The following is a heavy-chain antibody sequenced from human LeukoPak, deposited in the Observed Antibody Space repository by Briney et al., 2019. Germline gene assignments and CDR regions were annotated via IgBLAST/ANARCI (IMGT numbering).Heavy chain of an antibody. CDR3: ARMGTTRIRVYWFDP. CDR2: INPNSGGT. J-gene: IGHJ5*02. CDR1: GYTFTGYY. V-gene: IGHV1-2*02. Sequence: GASVTVSCKASGYTFTGYYMHWVRQAPGQGLEWVGWINPNSGGTNYAQKFQGRVTMTRDTAISTAYMELSRLRSDNTAVYYCARMGTTRIRVYWFDPWGQGTLVTVSS. D-gene: IGHD1-7*01.